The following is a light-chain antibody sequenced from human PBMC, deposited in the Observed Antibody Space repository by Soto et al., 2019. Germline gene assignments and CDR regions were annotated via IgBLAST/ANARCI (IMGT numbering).Light chain of an antibody. CDR1: QSVSSN. Sequence: EIVMTQSPATLSVSPGERATLSCRASQSVSSNLAWYQQKPGQAPRLLIYGVSTRATGIPARFSGSGSGTEFTLTISSLQSEDFAIYFCQQYNNWPPDRTFGQGTKGEIK. CDR3: QQYNNWPPDRT. V-gene: IGKV3-15*01. CDR2: GVS. J-gene: IGKJ1*01.